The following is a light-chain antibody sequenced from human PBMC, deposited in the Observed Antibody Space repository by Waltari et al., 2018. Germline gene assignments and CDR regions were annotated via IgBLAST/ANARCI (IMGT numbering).Light chain of an antibody. CDR1: QSVSSTY. CDR2: GAS. CDR3: QHYSSSSWT. J-gene: IGKJ1*01. V-gene: IGKV3-20*01. Sequence: EIVLTQSPGTLSLSPGDRATLSCRASQSVSSTYLAWYQQKPGHAPGLLIYGASSRATGIPDRFSGSGSGTDFTLTISRLEPEDFAVYYCQHYSSSSWTFGQGTKVEIK.